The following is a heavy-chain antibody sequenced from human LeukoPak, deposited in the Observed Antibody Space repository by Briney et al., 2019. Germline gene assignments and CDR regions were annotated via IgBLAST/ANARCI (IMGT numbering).Heavy chain of an antibody. CDR2: IVVGSGNT. CDR1: GFTFTSSA. J-gene: IGHJ6*02. D-gene: IGHD3-22*01. Sequence: SVKVSCKASGFTFTSSAMQWVRQARGQRLEWIGWIVVGSGNTNYAQKFQERVTITRDMSTSTAYMELSSLRSEDTAVYYCAASDWAYYYDSSGYYYHYYGMDVWGQGTTVTVSS. CDR3: AASDWAYYYDSSGYYYHYYGMDV. V-gene: IGHV1-58*02.